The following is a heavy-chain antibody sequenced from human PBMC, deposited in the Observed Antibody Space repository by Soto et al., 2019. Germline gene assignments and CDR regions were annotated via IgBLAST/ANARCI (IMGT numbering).Heavy chain of an antibody. V-gene: IGHV4-59*01. D-gene: IGHD3-10*01. CDR3: ATNLWFGELLYYAFDI. J-gene: IGHJ3*02. CDR1: GGSISSYY. CDR2: IYYSGST. Sequence: SETLSLTCTVSGGSISSYYWSWIRQPPGKGLEWIGYIYYSGSTNYNPSLKSRVTISVDTSKNQFSLKLSSVTAADTAVYYRATNLWFGELLYYAFDIWGQGTMVTVSS.